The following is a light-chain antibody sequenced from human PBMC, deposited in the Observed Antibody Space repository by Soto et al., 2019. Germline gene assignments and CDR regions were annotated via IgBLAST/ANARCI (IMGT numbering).Light chain of an antibody. J-gene: IGKJ3*01. Sequence: EIVLTQSPDTLSLSPGERATLSCRASQSISSTHLVWYQQKPGQAPSLLIFGASSRATGIPDRFSGSGSGTDFTLTISGLGPEDFAVYYCQQCGGSPLFSFGPGTRVDI. CDR1: QSISSTH. CDR2: GAS. CDR3: QQCGGSPLFS. V-gene: IGKV3-20*01.